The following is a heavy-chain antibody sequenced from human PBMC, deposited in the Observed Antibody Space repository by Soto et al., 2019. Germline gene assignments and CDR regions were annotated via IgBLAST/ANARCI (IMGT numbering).Heavy chain of an antibody. CDR3: ARHHGHMTSENWFDH. J-gene: IGHJ5*02. D-gene: IGHD2-21*01. CDR2: ISTYSGDT. CDR1: GYTFFTYD. Sequence: QVHLVQSGVEVKTPGASVKVSCQASGYTFFTYDISWVRQAPGQGLAWMGWISTYSGDTKYAQKFQGRVTMTTATSSTTAYLELRSLRSDYTALYDCARHHGHMTSENWFDHWGQGTLVTVSS. V-gene: IGHV1-18*01.